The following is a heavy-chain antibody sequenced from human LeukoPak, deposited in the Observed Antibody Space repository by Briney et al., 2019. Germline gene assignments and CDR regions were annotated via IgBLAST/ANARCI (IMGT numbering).Heavy chain of an antibody. CDR1: GGSISSGDYY. Sequence: SETLSLTCTVSGGSISSGDYYWSWIRQPPGKGLEWIGYIYYSGSTYYKPSLKSRVTISVDTSKNQFSLKLSSVTAADTAVYYCARGGVINLLYYYYGMDVWGKGTTVTVSS. CDR2: IYYSGST. J-gene: IGHJ6*04. D-gene: IGHD3-10*01. V-gene: IGHV4-30-4*01. CDR3: ARGGVINLLYYYYGMDV.